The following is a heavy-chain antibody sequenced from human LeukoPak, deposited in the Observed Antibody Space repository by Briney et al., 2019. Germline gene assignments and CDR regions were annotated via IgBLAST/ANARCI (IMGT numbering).Heavy chain of an antibody. D-gene: IGHD3-10*01. CDR1: GYTFTSYG. V-gene: IGHV1-18*01. Sequence: GASVKVSCKASGYTFTSYGISWVRQAPGQGLEWMGWISAYNGNTNYAQKLQGSVAMTTDTSTSTAYTELRSLRSDDTAVYYCARDPGFGSGSYFPFDYWGQGTLVTVSS. CDR2: ISAYNGNT. CDR3: ARDPGFGSGSYFPFDY. J-gene: IGHJ4*02.